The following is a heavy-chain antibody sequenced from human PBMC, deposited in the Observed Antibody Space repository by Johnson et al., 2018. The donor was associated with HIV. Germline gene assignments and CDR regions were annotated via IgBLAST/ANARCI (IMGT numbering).Heavy chain of an antibody. J-gene: IGHJ3*02. CDR2: VRSKTNDYAT. CDR1: GFTFSGSG. V-gene: IGHV3-73*01. Sequence: EQLVESGGGVVQPGRSLRLSCAASGFTFSGSGMHWVRQASGKGLEWVGRVRSKTNDYATAYAASVKGRFIISRDDSKNTAYLQMNSLKTEDTAVYYCTRHFDSLRAFDIWGQGTMVTVSS. CDR3: TRHFDSLRAFDI. D-gene: IGHD3-22*01.